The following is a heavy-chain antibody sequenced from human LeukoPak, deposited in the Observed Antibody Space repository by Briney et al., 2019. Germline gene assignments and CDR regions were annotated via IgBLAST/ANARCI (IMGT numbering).Heavy chain of an antibody. Sequence: GGSLRLSCAASGFTFSSYGMHWVRQAPGKGLEWVAVIWYDGSNKYYAGSVKGRFTISRGNSKNTLYLQMNSLRAEDTAVYYCARERAGPYYYGMDVWGQGTTVTVSS. CDR3: ARERAGPYYYGMDV. V-gene: IGHV3-33*01. J-gene: IGHJ6*02. CDR2: IWYDGSNK. CDR1: GFTFSSYG.